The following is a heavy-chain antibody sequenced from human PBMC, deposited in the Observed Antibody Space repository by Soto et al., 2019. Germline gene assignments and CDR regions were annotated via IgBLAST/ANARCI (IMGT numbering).Heavy chain of an antibody. CDR3: ASIKGVGVRDQEYQSYYYYGMDV. V-gene: IGHV3-74*01. Sequence: GGSLRLSCAASGFTFSSYWMHWVRQAPGKGLVWVSRINSDGSSTSYADSVKGRFTISRDNAKNTLYLQMNSLRAEDTAVYYCASIKGVGVRDQEYQSYYYYGMDVWGQGTTVTVSS. CDR2: INSDGSST. D-gene: IGHD2-8*01. CDR1: GFTFSSYW. J-gene: IGHJ6*02.